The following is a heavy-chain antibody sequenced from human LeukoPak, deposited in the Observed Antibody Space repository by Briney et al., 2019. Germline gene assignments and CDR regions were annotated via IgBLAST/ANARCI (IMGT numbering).Heavy chain of an antibody. CDR3: ARDRTGGGRLDY. D-gene: IGHD2-15*01. CDR1: GGSIRSGGYY. CDR2: IYYSGST. Sequence: SQTLSLTCTVSGGSIRSGGYYWSWIRQHPGKGLEWIGYIYYSGSTYYNPSLKSRVTISVDTSKNQFSLKLSSVTAADTAVYYCARDRTGGGRLDYWGQGTLVTVSS. V-gene: IGHV4-31*03. J-gene: IGHJ4*02.